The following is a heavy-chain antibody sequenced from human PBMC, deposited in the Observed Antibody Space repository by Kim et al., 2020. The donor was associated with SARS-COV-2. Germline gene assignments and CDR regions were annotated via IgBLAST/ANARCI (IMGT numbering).Heavy chain of an antibody. Sequence: SETLSLTCTVSGGSISSGGYYWSWIRQHPGKGLEWIGYIYYSGSTYYNPSLKSRVTISVDTSKNQFSLKLSSVTAADTAVYYCARFVARIAAAGRRHFDPWGQGTLVTVSS. CDR3: ARFVARIAAAGRRHFDP. J-gene: IGHJ5*02. CDR1: GGSISSGGYY. V-gene: IGHV4-31*03. CDR2: IYYSGST. D-gene: IGHD6-13*01.